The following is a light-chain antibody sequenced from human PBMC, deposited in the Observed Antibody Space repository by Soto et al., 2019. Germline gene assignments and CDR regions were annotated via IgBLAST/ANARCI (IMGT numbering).Light chain of an antibody. CDR1: SSDVGSYNL. Sequence: LTQPASVSVSPGQSITISCTGTSSDVGSYNLVSWYQQHPGKAPKLMIYEGNKRPSGVSNRFSASKSGNTASLTISGLQAEEEADYYCCAYAGSNNLVFGGGTKVTVL. J-gene: IGLJ2*01. V-gene: IGLV2-23*01. CDR3: CAYAGSNNLV. CDR2: EGN.